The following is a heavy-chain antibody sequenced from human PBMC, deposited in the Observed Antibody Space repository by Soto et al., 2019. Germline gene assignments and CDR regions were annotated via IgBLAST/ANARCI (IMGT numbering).Heavy chain of an antibody. V-gene: IGHV5-51*01. J-gene: IGHJ4*02. CDR3: ARQQYDFWSGFYY. D-gene: IGHD3-3*01. Sequence: GESLKISCKASGYSFRNYWIGWVRQMPGKGLEWVGTVYPGDSDTRYSPSFQGQVTISADNSITTAYLQWSSLKASDTAMYYCARQQYDFWSGFYYWGQGALVTVSS. CDR1: GYSFRNYW. CDR2: VYPGDSDT.